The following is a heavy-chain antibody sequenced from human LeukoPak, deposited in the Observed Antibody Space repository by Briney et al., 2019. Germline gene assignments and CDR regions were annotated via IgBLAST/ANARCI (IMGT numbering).Heavy chain of an antibody. CDR2: INHSGST. J-gene: IGHJ4*02. Sequence: SSETLSLTCAVYGGSFSGYYWSWIRQPPGKGLEWIGEINHSGSTNYNPSLKSRVTISVDMSKNQVSLKLSSVTAADTAVYYCARHESGAIDYWGQGTLVTVSS. D-gene: IGHD3-10*01. V-gene: IGHV4-34*01. CDR3: ARHESGAIDY. CDR1: GGSFSGYY.